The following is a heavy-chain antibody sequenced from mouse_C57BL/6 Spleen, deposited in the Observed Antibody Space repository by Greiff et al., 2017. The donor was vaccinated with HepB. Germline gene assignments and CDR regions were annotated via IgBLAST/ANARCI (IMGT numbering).Heavy chain of an antibody. V-gene: IGHV14-4*01. J-gene: IGHJ4*01. CDR1: GFNIKDDY. CDR3: TTDYSNSYYYAMDY. CDR2: IDPENGDT. Sequence: EVKLQESGAELVRPGASVKLSCTASGFNIKDDYMHWVKQRPEQGLEWIGWIDPENGDTEYASKFQGKATITADTSSNTAYLQLSSLTSEDTAVYYCTTDYSNSYYYAMDYWGQGTSVTVSS. D-gene: IGHD2-5*01.